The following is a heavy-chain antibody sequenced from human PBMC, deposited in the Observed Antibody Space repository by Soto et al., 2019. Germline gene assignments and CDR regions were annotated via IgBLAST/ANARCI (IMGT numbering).Heavy chain of an antibody. CDR3: GRGGGIYSSSWPIDY. J-gene: IGHJ4*01. CDR1: GYTFITYG. Sequence: ASVKVSCKASGYTFITYGISWVRQAPGQGLEWMGWTGNYNGNTNYAQKFQGRVSMTTDTSTSTAYMELRSLRSDDTAVYYCGRGGGIYSSSWPIDYWG. CDR2: TGNYNGNT. D-gene: IGHD6-13*01. V-gene: IGHV1-18*04.